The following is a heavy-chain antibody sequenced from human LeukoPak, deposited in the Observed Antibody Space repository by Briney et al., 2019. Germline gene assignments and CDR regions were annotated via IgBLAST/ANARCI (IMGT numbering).Heavy chain of an antibody. D-gene: IGHD6-13*01. CDR2: IDPSDSYT. CDR1: GYSFTSYW. Sequence: GESLKMSCKGSGYSFTSYWISWVRQMPGKGLEWMGRIDPSDSYTNYSPSFQGHVTISADKSISTAYLQWSSLKASDTAMYYCARLAAAGTGDNWFDPWGQGTLVTVSS. V-gene: IGHV5-10-1*01. J-gene: IGHJ5*02. CDR3: ARLAAAGTGDNWFDP.